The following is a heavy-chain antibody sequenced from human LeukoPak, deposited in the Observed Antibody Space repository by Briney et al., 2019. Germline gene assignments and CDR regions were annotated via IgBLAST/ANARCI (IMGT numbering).Heavy chain of an antibody. CDR3: ARHMPWELPPGAYDY. V-gene: IGHV4-59*08. J-gene: IGHJ4*02. D-gene: IGHD1-26*01. CDR1: GVSLSDSY. CDR2: VSDRGGA. Sequence: SETLSLTCSVSGVSLSDSYWSWIRQSPGKAMEWIGYVSDRGGASYNPSLKGRVTISPDTSKNQFSLKLTSVTAADTAVYFCARHMPWELPPGAYDYWGQGSLVTVSS.